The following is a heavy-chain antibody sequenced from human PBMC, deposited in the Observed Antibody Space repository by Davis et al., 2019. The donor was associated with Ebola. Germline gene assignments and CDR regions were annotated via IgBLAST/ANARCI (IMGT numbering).Heavy chain of an antibody. CDR1: GFTFSSYS. J-gene: IGHJ2*01. D-gene: IGHD6-19*01. V-gene: IGHV3-21*01. CDR3: ARDRLKQWLVREHHWYFDL. CDR2: ISSSSSYI. Sequence: GESLKISCAASGFTFSSYSMNWVRQAPGKGLEWVSSISSSSSYIYYADSVKGRFTISRDNAKNSLYLQMNSLRAEDTAVYYCARDRLKQWLVREHHWYFDLWGRGTLVTVSS.